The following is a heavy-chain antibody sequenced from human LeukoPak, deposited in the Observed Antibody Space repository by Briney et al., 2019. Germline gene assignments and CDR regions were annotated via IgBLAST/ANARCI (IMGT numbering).Heavy chain of an antibody. CDR3: AREGERITMVRGVIKGFDY. J-gene: IGHJ4*02. Sequence: SETLSLTCTVSGGSISSGDYYWSWIRQPPGKGLEWIGYIYYSGSTYYNPSLKSRVTISVDTSKNQFSLKLSSVTAADTAVYYCAREGERITMVRGVIKGFDYWGQGTLVTVSS. CDR2: IYYSGST. V-gene: IGHV4-30-4*01. D-gene: IGHD3-10*01. CDR1: GGSISSGDYY.